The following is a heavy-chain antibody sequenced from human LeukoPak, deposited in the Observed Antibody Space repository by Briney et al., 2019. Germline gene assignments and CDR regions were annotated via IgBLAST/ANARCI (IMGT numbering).Heavy chain of an antibody. CDR1: GGSISSSSYY. Sequence: SETLSLTCTVSGGSISSSSYYWGWIRQPPGKGLEWIGSIYYSGSTYYNPSLKSRVTISVDTSKNQFSLKLSSVTAADTAVYYCARGVVPPDYWGQGTLVTVSS. CDR3: ARGVVPPDY. J-gene: IGHJ4*02. D-gene: IGHD2-2*01. V-gene: IGHV4-39*07. CDR2: IYYSGST.